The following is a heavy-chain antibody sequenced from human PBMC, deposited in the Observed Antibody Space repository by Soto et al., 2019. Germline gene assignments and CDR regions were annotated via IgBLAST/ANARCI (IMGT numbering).Heavy chain of an antibody. J-gene: IGHJ4*02. CDR1: GGSMDGYY. V-gene: IGHV4-4*09. Sequence: QVQLQESGPGLVKPSETLSLTCSVSGGSMDGYYWCWIRQTPGQGLEWLGYIYFSGSTRYNPSLKSRLTISLDKSKRQFSMSLSSVTAADTAVYYCARSVATPGTNIDFWGQGTLVTVSS. CDR3: ARSVATPGTNIDF. D-gene: IGHD6-13*01. CDR2: IYFSGST.